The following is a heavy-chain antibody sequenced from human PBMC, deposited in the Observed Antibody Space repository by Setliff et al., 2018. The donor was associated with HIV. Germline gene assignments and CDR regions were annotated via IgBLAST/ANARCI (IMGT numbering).Heavy chain of an antibody. CDR1: GGSISSHY. CDR3: ARGNTISEVVTTNWLDP. Sequence: PSETLSLTCTVSGGSISSHYWSWIRQPPGKGLEWIGYIYYSGSTNYNHSLKSRVTISVDTSKNQFSLKLSSVTAADTAVYYCARGNTISEVVTTNWLDPWGQGTLVTVSS. J-gene: IGHJ5*02. D-gene: IGHD3-3*01. CDR2: IYYSGST. V-gene: IGHV4-59*11.